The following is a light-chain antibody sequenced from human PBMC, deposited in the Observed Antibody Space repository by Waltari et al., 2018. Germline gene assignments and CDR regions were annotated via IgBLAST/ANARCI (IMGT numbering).Light chain of an antibody. J-gene: IGLJ1*01. CDR3: GAWDNSLKGYV. Sequence: QSVLTQPPSVSAAPGQRVSISCSGTFPNIKSNYVSWYQQFPGTAPKLLIYDNKRLPAGIPDRFSSSKSGTSATLDITGLQTGDEADYYCGAWDNSLKGYVFGAGTKVSVL. CDR2: DNK. V-gene: IGLV1-51*01. CDR1: FPNIKSNY.